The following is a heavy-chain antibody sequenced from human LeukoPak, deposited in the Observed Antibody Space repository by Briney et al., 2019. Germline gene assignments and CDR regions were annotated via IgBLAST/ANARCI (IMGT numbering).Heavy chain of an antibody. CDR2: INPSGGST. Sequence: ASVKVSCKASGYTFTSYYMHWVRQAPGQGLEWMGIINPSGGSTSYAQKFQGRVTMTRDTSTSTVYMELSSLRSEDTAVYYCARGAPAVATPFDAFDIWGQGTMVTVSS. D-gene: IGHD6-19*01. CDR1: GYTFTSYY. J-gene: IGHJ3*02. V-gene: IGHV1-46*01. CDR3: ARGAPAVATPFDAFDI.